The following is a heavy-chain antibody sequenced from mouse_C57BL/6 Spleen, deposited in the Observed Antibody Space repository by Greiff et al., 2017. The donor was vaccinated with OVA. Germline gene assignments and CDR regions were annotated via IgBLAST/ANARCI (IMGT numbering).Heavy chain of an antibody. V-gene: IGHV2-5*01. CDR1: GFSLTSYG. CDR3: AKGGGYYLYAMDY. J-gene: IGHJ4*01. Sequence: VQRVESGPGLVQPSQSLSITCTVSGFSLTSYGVHWVRQSPGKGLEWLGVIWRGGSTDYNAAFMSRLSITKDNSKSQVFFKMNRLQADDTAIYYCAKGGGYYLYAMDYWGQGTSVTVSS. CDR2: IWRGGST. D-gene: IGHD2-3*01.